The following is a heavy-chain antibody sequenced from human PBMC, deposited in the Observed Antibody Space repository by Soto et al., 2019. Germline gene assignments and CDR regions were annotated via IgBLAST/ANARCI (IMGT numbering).Heavy chain of an antibody. CDR2: IIPIFGTA. CDR1: GGTFSSYA. CDR3: ATDQDPSGGRIHSYYYGMDV. J-gene: IGHJ6*02. Sequence: SVEVSCKASGGTFSSYAMSWVRQAPGQGLEWMGGIIPIFGTANYAQKFQGRVTITADECTSTAYMELSSLRSEDTAVYYCATDQDPSGGRIHSYYYGMDVWGQGTTVTV. D-gene: IGHD1-26*01. V-gene: IGHV1-69*13.